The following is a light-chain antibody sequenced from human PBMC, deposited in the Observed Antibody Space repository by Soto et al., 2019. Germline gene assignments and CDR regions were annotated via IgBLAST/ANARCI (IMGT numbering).Light chain of an antibody. V-gene: IGKV1-39*01. CDR1: QSIASY. Sequence: DIQMTQSPSSLSASVGDRVTITCRASQSIASYVNWYQQKPGKGPNLLIYTASTLQSGVPSRFSGRGSGTDFTLTISSLQPEDFATYYCQQSFSFPWTFGQGTKVEIK. CDR2: TAS. J-gene: IGKJ1*01. CDR3: QQSFSFPWT.